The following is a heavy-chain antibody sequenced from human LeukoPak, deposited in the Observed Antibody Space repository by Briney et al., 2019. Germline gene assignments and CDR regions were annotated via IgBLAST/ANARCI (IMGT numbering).Heavy chain of an antibody. CDR1: GFTFSSYS. D-gene: IGHD4-23*01. CDR3: ARDGELR. CDR2: ISSSSTI. Sequence: GGSLRLSCAASGFTFSSYSMNWVRQAPGKGLEWISYISSSSTIYYADSVKGRFTISRDNAKNSLYLQMNSLRAEDTAVYYCARDGELRWGQGSLVTVSS. J-gene: IGHJ4*02. V-gene: IGHV3-48*01.